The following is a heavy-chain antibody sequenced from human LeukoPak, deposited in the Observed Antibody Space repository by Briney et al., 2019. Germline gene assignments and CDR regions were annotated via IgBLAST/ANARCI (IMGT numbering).Heavy chain of an antibody. J-gene: IGHJ6*02. D-gene: IGHD6-13*01. CDR1: GFTFSSYS. V-gene: IGHV3-48*01. CDR2: ISSSSSTI. CDR3: ARVGSSWYDGYYGMDV. Sequence: GGSLRLSCAASGFTFSSYSMNWVRQAPGKGLEWVSYISSSSSTIYYADSVKGRFTISRDNAKNSLYLQMNSLRAEDTAVYYCARVGSSWYDGYYGMDVWGQGTTVTVSS.